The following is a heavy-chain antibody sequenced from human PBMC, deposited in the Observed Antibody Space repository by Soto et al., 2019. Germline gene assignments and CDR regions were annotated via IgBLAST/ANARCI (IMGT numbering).Heavy chain of an antibody. J-gene: IGHJ4*02. CDR1: GGTFSSYA. CDR3: ARSSYYYDSSGYETVLGFDY. D-gene: IGHD3-22*01. V-gene: IGHV1-69*06. Sequence: QVQLVQSGAEVKKPGSSVKVSCKASGGTFSSYAISWLRQAPGQGLEWMGGIIPIFGTANYAQKFQGRVTITADKSTSTAYMELSSLRSEDTAVYYCARSSYYYDSSGYETVLGFDYWCQGTLVTVSS. CDR2: IIPIFGTA.